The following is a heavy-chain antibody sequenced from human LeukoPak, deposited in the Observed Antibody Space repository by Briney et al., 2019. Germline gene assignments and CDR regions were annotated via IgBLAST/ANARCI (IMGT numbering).Heavy chain of an antibody. CDR3: AKDPARNSPYYFDY. D-gene: IGHD2/OR15-2a*01. CDR1: GFTFSSYS. CDR2: ISSSSSYI. V-gene: IGHV3-21*04. Sequence: PGGSLRLSCAASGFTFSSYSMNWVRQAPGKGLEWVSSISSSSSYIYYADSVKGRFTISRDNAKNSLYLQMNSLRAEDTAVYYCAKDPARNSPYYFDYWGQGTLVTVSS. J-gene: IGHJ4*02.